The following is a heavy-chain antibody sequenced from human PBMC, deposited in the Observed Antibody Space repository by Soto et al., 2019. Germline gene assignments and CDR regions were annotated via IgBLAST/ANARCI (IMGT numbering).Heavy chain of an antibody. J-gene: IGHJ4*02. CDR1: GFTFTSYP. CDR2: VHPYEGPT. D-gene: IGHD1-26*01. Sequence: ASVKVSCKTSGFTFTSYPFCWVRQAPGQGLEWLAWVHPYEGPTTVAHQFRDRITLTTDPSAATVFMELTRLTYDDTAVYFCAREYYSSTTWIDYRGPGTLVTVSS. CDR3: AREYYSSTTWIDY. V-gene: IGHV1-18*04.